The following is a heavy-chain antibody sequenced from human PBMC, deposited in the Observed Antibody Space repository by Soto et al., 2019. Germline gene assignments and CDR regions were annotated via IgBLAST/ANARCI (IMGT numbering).Heavy chain of an antibody. D-gene: IGHD3-10*01. CDR2: ISSSGSIT. CDR1: GFSFNTYT. Sequence: GGSLRLSCVASGFSFNTYTLNWVRQAPGKGLEWVSAISSSGSITYYADSVKGRFTISRDNSKNTVYLQMNSLRAEDTAVYYCAKAFGTYYFDYWGQGTVVTVSS. V-gene: IGHV3-23*01. J-gene: IGHJ4*01. CDR3: AKAFGTYYFDY.